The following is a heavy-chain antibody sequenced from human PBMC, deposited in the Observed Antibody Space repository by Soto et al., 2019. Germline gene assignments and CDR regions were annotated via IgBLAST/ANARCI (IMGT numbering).Heavy chain of an antibody. CDR1: GFTFSSYA. Sequence: EVQLVESGGGLVQPGGSLRLSCAASGFTFSSYAMHWVRQAPGKGLEYVSAISSNGGSTYYANSVKGRFTISRDNSKNTLYLQMGSLRAEDMAVYYCARAACSGCRCYRNAFDIWGQGTMVTVSS. V-gene: IGHV3-64*01. CDR3: ARAACSGCRCYRNAFDI. J-gene: IGHJ3*02. CDR2: ISSNGGST. D-gene: IGHD2-15*01.